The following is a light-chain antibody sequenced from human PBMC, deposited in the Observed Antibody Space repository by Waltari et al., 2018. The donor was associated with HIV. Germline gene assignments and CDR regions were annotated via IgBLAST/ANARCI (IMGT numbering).Light chain of an antibody. CDR1: SVRSYY. CDR2: YDD. Sequence: SELAQDPAVSVALGQTVRITCQGDSVRSYYASWYQQLPGKAPKLLIYYDDLLPSGVSDRFSGSKSGTSASLAISGLQSEDEADYYCAAWDDSLNGPEVFGGGTKLTVL. CDR3: AAWDDSLNGPEV. J-gene: IGLJ2*01. V-gene: IGLV1-36*01.